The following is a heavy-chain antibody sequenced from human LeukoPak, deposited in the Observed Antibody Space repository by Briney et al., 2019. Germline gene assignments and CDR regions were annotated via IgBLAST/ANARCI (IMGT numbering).Heavy chain of an antibody. CDR3: ARGAYYYDSSGYNWYFGL. CDR2: IFYSGIT. D-gene: IGHD3-22*01. Sequence: PSETLSLTCTVSGGSISSYYWSWIRQPPGKGLEWIGYIFYSGITNYNPSLKSRVTISIDTSKNQFSLKLSSVTAADTAVYYCARGAYYYDSSGYNWYFGLWGRGTLVTVSS. CDR1: GGSISSYY. V-gene: IGHV4-59*01. J-gene: IGHJ2*01.